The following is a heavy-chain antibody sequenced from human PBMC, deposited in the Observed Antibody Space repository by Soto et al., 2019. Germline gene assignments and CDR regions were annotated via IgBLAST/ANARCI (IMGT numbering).Heavy chain of an antibody. CDR2: MNPNSGNT. Sequence: ASVKVSCKASGYTFTSYGISWVRQAPGQGLEWMGWMNPNSGNTGYAQKFQGRVTMTRNTSISTAYMELSSLRSEDTAVYYCARALVGATWYWFDPWGQGTLVTVSS. D-gene: IGHD1-26*01. CDR1: GYTFTSYG. V-gene: IGHV1-8*02. CDR3: ARALVGATWYWFDP. J-gene: IGHJ5*02.